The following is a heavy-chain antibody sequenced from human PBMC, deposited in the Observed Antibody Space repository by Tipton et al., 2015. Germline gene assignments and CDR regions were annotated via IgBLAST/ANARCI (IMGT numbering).Heavy chain of an antibody. Sequence: TLSLTCTVSGDSVSDGFHYWGWIRQPPGKGLEWIVSIHYTASPYYNPSLESRITTSGDSSKNQFSLNLTSVTAADTAVYYCARLGSFYQWRSENWFDPWGQGTLVTVSS. J-gene: IGHJ5*02. CDR1: GDSVSDGFHY. V-gene: IGHV4-39*01. D-gene: IGHD2-8*01. CDR2: IHYTASP. CDR3: ARLGSFYQWRSENWFDP.